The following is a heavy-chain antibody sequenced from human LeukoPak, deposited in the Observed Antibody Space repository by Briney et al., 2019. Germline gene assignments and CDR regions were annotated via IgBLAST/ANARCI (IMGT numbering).Heavy chain of an antibody. CDR1: GFTFSAHG. CDR3: VRDGDWSFDY. D-gene: IGHD3-9*01. V-gene: IGHV3-64D*09. CDR2: INFNGVDT. Sequence: HPGGSLRLPCSAYGFTFSAHGMHWVRQDPATGLEYVSGINFNGVDTYYADSLKCRFTISRDNSKNTLYLQMSRLRPDDTAVYYCVRDGDWSFDYWGQGTLVTVSS. J-gene: IGHJ4*02.